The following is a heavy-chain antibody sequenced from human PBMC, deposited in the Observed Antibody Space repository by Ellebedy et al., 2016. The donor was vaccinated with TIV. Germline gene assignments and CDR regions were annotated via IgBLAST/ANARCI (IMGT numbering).Heavy chain of an antibody. Sequence: GESLKISCKGSGYIFTNLWISWVRQMPGKGLEWMGRIDPSNSNTNYSPSFQGHVTISADKSISTAYVQWNNLRASDTAMYYCASLWDTVPGDSYTMDVWGQGTTVTVSS. D-gene: IGHD3-16*01. CDR2: IDPSNSNT. J-gene: IGHJ6*02. CDR3: ASLWDTVPGDSYTMDV. CDR1: GYIFTNLW. V-gene: IGHV5-10-1*01.